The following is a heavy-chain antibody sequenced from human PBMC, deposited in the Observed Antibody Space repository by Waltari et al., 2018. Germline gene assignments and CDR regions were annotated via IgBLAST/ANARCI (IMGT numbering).Heavy chain of an antibody. CDR3: ARVAVHCSGGSCYSDWFDP. D-gene: IGHD2-15*01. V-gene: IGHV1-69*01. J-gene: IGHJ5*02. Sequence: QVQLVQSGAEVKKPGSSVKVSCKASGGTFSSYAISWVRQAPGQGLEWMGGIIPIFGTANYAQKFQGRVTITADESTSTAYMELSSLRSEDTAVYYCARVAVHCSGGSCYSDWFDPWGQGTLVTVSS. CDR2: IIPIFGTA. CDR1: GGTFSSYA.